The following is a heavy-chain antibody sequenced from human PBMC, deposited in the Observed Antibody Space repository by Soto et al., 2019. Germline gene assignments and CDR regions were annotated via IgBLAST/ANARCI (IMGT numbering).Heavy chain of an antibody. V-gene: IGHV3-33*01. CDR1: GFTFSSYG. J-gene: IGHJ4*02. Sequence: QVQLVESGGGVVQPGRSLRLSCAASGFTFSSYGMHWVRQAPGKGLEWVAVIWYDGSNKYYADSVKGRFTISRDNSKNPLYLQMNSLRAEDTAVYYCARERGVVVAATRYFDYWGQGTLVTVSS. CDR3: ARERGVVVAATRYFDY. CDR2: IWYDGSNK. D-gene: IGHD2-15*01.